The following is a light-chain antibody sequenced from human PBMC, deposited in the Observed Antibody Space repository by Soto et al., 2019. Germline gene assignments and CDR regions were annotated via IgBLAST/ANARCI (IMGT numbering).Light chain of an antibody. CDR2: GAS. V-gene: IGKV3-20*01. J-gene: IGKJ1*01. Sequence: EIVLTQSPGTLSLSPGERATLSCRASQSVSSSYLAWYQQKPGQAPRLLIYGASSRATGIPDRFSGSGSGTDFTLTISILEPGDFAVYYYQQYGSSPVPFGQGTKVEIK. CDR3: QQYGSSPVP. CDR1: QSVSSSY.